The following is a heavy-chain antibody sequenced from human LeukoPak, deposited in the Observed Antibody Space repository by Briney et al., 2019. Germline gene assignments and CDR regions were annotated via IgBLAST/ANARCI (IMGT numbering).Heavy chain of an antibody. CDR2: MSYDGSNK. CDR1: GFTFSSYA. J-gene: IGHJ4*02. Sequence: GRSLRLSCAASGFTFSSYAMHWVRQAPGKGLEWVAVMSYDGSNKYYADSVKGRFTISRDNSKNTLYLQMNSLRAEDTAVYYCARVATLNWNYYDYWGQGTLVTVSS. CDR3: ARVATLNWNYYDY. V-gene: IGHV3-30-3*01. D-gene: IGHD1-1*01.